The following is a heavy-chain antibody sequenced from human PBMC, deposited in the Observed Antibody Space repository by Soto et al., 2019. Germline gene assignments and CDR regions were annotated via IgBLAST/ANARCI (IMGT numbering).Heavy chain of an antibody. D-gene: IGHD4-17*01. J-gene: IGHJ4*01. V-gene: IGHV2-5*02. Sequence: QITLKESGSDLVRPTQTLTLTCSFSGFSLTTSPVGVGWIRQPPGKALEWLALIYWDDDKRYSPSLRSRLTITKDTSRNQVVLTMTNMDPVDTGTYYCAHSGCGDGDPCFDYWGHGALVAVSS. CDR2: IYWDDDK. CDR1: GFSLTTSPVG. CDR3: AHSGCGDGDPCFDY.